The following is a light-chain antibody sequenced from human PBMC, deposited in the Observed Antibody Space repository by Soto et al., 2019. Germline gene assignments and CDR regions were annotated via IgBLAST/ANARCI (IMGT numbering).Light chain of an antibody. CDR1: QSVTSSS. V-gene: IGKV3-20*01. CDR2: GAS. Sequence: EIVLTQSPGTLSLSPGERATLSCRASQSVTSSSLAWYRQKPGQAPRLLMYGASNRAAGIPDRFGGSGSGTDFTLTIIGLEPEDFAVYYCQQYGTSPYTFGQGTKLEIK. J-gene: IGKJ2*01. CDR3: QQYGTSPYT.